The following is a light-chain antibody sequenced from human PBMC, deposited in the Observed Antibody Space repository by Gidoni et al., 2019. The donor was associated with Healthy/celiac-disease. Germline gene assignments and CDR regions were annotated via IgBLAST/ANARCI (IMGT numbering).Light chain of an antibody. J-gene: IGKJ2*03. CDR1: QTIHYW. CDR2: KAS. CDR3: QQYDDLYS. Sequence: DIQMTQSPSTLSASVGDRVTITCRASQTIHYWLAWFQQNPWKAPNLVIYKASSLQTGVPSRCSASGSGTEFTLTISGLQLDDCATYYCQQYDDLYSFGQGTKVEIK. V-gene: IGKV1-5*03.